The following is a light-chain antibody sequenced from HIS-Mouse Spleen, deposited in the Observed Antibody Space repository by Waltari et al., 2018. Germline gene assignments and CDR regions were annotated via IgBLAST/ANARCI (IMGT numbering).Light chain of an antibody. CDR2: RNN. J-gene: IGLJ1*01. Sequence: QSVLTQPPSASGPPGPTVTISCSGSTHTTGPNYVTRYQQLPGTAPKLPIYRNNQRPAGVPDRFSGSKSGTSASLAISGLRSEDEADYYCAAWDDSLSGYVFGTGTKVTVL. V-gene: IGLV1-47*01. CDR3: AAWDDSLSGYV. CDR1: THTTGPNY.